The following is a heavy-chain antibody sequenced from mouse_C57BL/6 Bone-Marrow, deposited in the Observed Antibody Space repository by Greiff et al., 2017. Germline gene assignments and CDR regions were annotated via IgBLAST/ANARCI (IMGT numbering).Heavy chain of an antibody. CDR2: IDPSDSET. CDR1: GYTFTSYW. D-gene: IGHD2-1*01. Sequence: QVQLQQPGAELVRPGSSVKLSCKASGYTFTSYWMHWVKQRPIQGLEWIGNIDPSDSETHYNQKFKDKATLTVDKSSSTAYMQLSSLTSEDSAVYYCASGDGNYDAMDYWGQGTSVTVSS. CDR3: ASGDGNYDAMDY. V-gene: IGHV1-52*01. J-gene: IGHJ4*01.